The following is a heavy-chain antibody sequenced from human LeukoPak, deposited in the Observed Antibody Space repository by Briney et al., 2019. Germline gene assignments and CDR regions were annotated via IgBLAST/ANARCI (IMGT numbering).Heavy chain of an antibody. CDR3: ARRHHYYYYMDV. V-gene: IGHV4-30-4*01. Sequence: PSQTLSLTCTVSGGSISSGDHYWSWIRQPPGKGLEWIGYIYFSGSTYYNPSLKSRVTISVDTSKNQFSLILSSMTAADTAVYYCARRHHYYYYMDVWGKGTTVTVSS. CDR1: GGSISSGDHY. J-gene: IGHJ6*03. CDR2: IYFSGST.